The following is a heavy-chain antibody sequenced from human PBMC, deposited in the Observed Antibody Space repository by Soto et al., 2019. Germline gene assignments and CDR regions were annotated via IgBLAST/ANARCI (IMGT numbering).Heavy chain of an antibody. J-gene: IGHJ6*02. D-gene: IGHD6-13*01. Sequence: SETLSLTCAVSGGSISSSNWWSWVRQPPGKGLEWIGEIYHSGSTNYNPSLKSRVTISVDKSKNQFSLKLSSVTAADTAVYYCARVGYSSSWYGTYYYYGMDVWGQGTTVTVS. CDR2: IYHSGST. CDR3: ARVGYSSSWYGTYYYYGMDV. CDR1: GGSISSSNW. V-gene: IGHV4-4*02.